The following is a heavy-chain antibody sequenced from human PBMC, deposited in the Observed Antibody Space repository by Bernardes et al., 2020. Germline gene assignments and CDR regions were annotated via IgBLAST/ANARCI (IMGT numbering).Heavy chain of an antibody. CDR3: AHQRFLEWSNWFDT. CDR2: IYSSGSA. J-gene: IGHJ5*02. CDR1: GGSISNYF. V-gene: IGHV4-59*01. D-gene: IGHD3-3*01. Sequence: SETLSLTCTVSGGSISNYFWSWIRQPPGKGLEWIGYIYSSGSANYNPSLKSRVTLSVDTSKNQFSLQLRSVTAADTAVYYCAHQRFLEWSNWFDTWGRGTLVTVSS.